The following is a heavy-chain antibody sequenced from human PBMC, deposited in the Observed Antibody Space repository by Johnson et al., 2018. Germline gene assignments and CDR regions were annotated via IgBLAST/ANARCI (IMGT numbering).Heavy chain of an antibody. Sequence: VQLVQSGTEVKKPGESLKISCKGSGYNFTNYWIGWVRQMPGIGLEWMGIMYPGDSDIRYSPSFQGQVTIPADRSISTAYLQWSSLKASDTAMYFCARPRSGLAVTAFDIWGQGTMVTVAS. J-gene: IGHJ3*02. CDR3: ARPRSGLAVTAFDI. CDR1: GYNFTNYW. CDR2: MYPGDSDI. D-gene: IGHD5-12*01. V-gene: IGHV5-51*01.